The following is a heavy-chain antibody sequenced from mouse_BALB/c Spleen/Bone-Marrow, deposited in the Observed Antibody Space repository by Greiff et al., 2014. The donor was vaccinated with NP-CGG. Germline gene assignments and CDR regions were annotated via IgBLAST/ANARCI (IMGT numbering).Heavy chain of an antibody. CDR1: GYAFTSYW. CDR3: AREDLYYFDY. CDR2: IDPYDNET. V-gene: IGHV1-52*01. J-gene: IGHJ2*01. Sequence: QVQLQQPGAELVRPGASVKLSCKASGYAFTSYWMNWVKQRPEQGLEWIGRIDPYDNETHYSQKFKDKAILTVDKSSSTAYMQFSSLTSEDSAVYYCAREDLYYFDYWGQGTTLTVSS.